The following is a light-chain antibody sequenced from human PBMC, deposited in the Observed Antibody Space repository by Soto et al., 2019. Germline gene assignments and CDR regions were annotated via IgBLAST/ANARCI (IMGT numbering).Light chain of an antibody. CDR3: QQSYSTPWT. V-gene: IGKV3-11*01. J-gene: IGKJ1*01. CDR1: QSVSNY. Sequence: EIVFTQSPATLSLSPGARVTLSCRASQSVSNYLAWYQQKPGQAPRLLVSAASNRATGIPARFSGSGSGTDFTLTISSLQTEDFATYYCQQSYSTPWTFGQGTKVDIK. CDR2: AAS.